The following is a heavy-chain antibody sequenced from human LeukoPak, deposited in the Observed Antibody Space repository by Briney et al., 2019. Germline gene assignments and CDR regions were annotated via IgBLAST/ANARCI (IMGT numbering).Heavy chain of an antibody. J-gene: IGHJ4*02. V-gene: IGHV3-7*01. CDR2: IKQDGSEK. Sequence: GGSLRLSCAASGFTLSSYWMSWVRQAPGKGLEWVANIKQDGSEKYYVDSVKGRFTISRDNAKNSLYLQVDSLRAEDTAVYYCARTSGTGWSYWGQGTLVTVSS. CDR3: ARTSGTGWSY. D-gene: IGHD3-9*01. CDR1: GFTLSSYW.